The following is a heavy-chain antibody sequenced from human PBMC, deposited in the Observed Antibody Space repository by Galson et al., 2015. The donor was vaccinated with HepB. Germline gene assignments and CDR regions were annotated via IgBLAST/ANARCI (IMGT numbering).Heavy chain of an antibody. CDR3: ARDPGSYSSNGAFDI. V-gene: IGHV1-18*01. J-gene: IGHJ3*02. D-gene: IGHD1-26*01. Sequence: SVKVSCKASGGTFSSYAISWVRQAPGQGLEWMGWISAYGGNTNYAQNLQGRVTMTTDTSTSTAYMELRSLRSDDTAVYYCARDPGSYSSNGAFDIWGQGTMVTVSS. CDR2: ISAYGGNT. CDR1: GGTFSSYA.